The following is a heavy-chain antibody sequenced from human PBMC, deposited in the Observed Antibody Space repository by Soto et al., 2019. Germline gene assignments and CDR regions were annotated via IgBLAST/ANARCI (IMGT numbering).Heavy chain of an antibody. D-gene: IGHD2-21*01. J-gene: IGHJ6*03. Sequence: EVQLVESGGGLVQPGGSLRLSCAASGFTFSTYWMTWVRQAPGKGLEWVANIKQDGSEKHYVDSVKGRFTISRDNAKNLLYLQMNSLSADDTAVYYCARQVASKYSHCYYSLDVWGKGTTVTVSS. CDR1: GFTFSTYW. CDR2: IKQDGSEK. CDR3: ARQVASKYSHCYYSLDV. V-gene: IGHV3-7*01.